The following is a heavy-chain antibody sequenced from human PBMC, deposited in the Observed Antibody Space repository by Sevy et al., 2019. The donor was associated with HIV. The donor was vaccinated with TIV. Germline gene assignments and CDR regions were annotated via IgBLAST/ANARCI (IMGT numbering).Heavy chain of an antibody. CDR1: GGSISTYY. V-gene: IGHV4-59*01. CDR3: ATGDGNWFDP. CDR2: IYYTGTT. D-gene: IGHD2-21*01. J-gene: IGHJ5*02. Sequence: SETLSLTCTVSGGSISTYYWSWIRQPPGKGLEYIGFIYYTGTTNYNPSLKSRVTISLDTSKNQLSLKLSSVTAADTAVYYCATGDGNWFDPWGQGTLVIVSS.